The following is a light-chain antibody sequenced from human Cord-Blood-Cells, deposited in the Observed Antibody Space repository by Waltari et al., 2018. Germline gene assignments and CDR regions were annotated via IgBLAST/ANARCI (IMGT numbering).Light chain of an antibody. V-gene: IGLV2-14*01. J-gene: IGLJ1*01. Sequence: QSALTQPASVSGSPGQSITISCTGTSSDVGGYNYVSWYQQHPGKAPKIMVLGVSDRPSGVSNRFSGSKSGNTASLTISGLQAEDEADYYCSSYTSSSTLYVFGTGTKVTVL. CDR2: GVS. CDR1: SSDVGGYNY. CDR3: SSYTSSSTLYV.